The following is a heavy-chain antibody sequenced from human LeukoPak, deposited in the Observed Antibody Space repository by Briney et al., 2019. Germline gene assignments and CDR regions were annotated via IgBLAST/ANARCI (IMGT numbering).Heavy chain of an antibody. CDR2: IYYSGST. D-gene: IGHD3-10*01. Sequence: SQRESLTCTVSGGSISSGGYYWIWIRQHPGKGLVWIGYIYYSGSTYYNPSLESRVTISVDTAKSQFSLKLSLVTAADTAVYYCARADVTHYYGSGSYITYFDYWAQGTLVTVSS. CDR1: GGSISSGGYY. V-gene: IGHV4-31*03. J-gene: IGHJ4*02. CDR3: ARADVTHYYGSGSYITYFDY.